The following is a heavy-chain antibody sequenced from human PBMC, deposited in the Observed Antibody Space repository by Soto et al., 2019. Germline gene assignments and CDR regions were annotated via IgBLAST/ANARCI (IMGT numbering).Heavy chain of an antibody. CDR1: GFNLRVYW. J-gene: IGHJ5*02. CDR3: SRGGSWFDL. CDR2: ISADGKTI. Sequence: GGSLRLSCSASGFNLRVYWMHWVRQAPGKGLVWVSRISADGKTINYADSVEGRFTVSRDNANNVVSLQLNSLTAEDTAVYFCSRGGSWFDLWGHGSVVTVSS. V-gene: IGHV3-74*01.